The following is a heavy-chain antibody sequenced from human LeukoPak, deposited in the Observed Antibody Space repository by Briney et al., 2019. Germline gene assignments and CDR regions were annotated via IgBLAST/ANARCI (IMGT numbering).Heavy chain of an antibody. Sequence: SETLSLTCTVSGGSISSSSYYWSWIRLPPGKGLEWIGYLSKSGNTNYSPSLKSRVTIFGDTSKNQFFLKLSSVTAADTAVYYCATYDNSEYYYDFWGQGTLVTVSS. V-gene: IGHV4-61*01. CDR1: GGSISSSSYY. D-gene: IGHD3-22*01. CDR3: ATYDNSEYYYDF. J-gene: IGHJ4*02. CDR2: LSKSGNT.